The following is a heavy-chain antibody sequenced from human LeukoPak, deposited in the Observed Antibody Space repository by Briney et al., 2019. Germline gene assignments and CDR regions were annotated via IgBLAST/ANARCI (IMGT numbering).Heavy chain of an antibody. CDR1: GGSFSGYY. CDR3: ARDGPPVDY. Sequence: SETLSLTCAVYGGSFSGYYWSWIRQPPGKGLEWIGEINHSGSTNYNPSLKSRVTISVDTSKNQFSLKLSSVTAADTAVYYCARDGPPVDYWGQGTLVTVSS. J-gene: IGHJ4*02. V-gene: IGHV4-34*01. CDR2: INHSGST.